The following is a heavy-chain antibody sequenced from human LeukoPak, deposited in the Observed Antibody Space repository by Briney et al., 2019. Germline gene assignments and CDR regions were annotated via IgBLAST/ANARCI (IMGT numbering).Heavy chain of an antibody. V-gene: IGHV1-2*02. D-gene: IGHD2-2*01. J-gene: IGHJ5*02. CDR1: GYTFTGYY. CDR2: INPNSGGT. Sequence: ASVKVSCKASGYTFTGYYMHCVRQAPGQGLERIGWINPNSGGTNYAQKFQGRVTMTRDTSISTAYMELSRLRSDDTAVYYCARVRGYCSSTSCSPFNWFDHWGQGTLVTVSS. CDR3: ARVRGYCSSTSCSPFNWFDH.